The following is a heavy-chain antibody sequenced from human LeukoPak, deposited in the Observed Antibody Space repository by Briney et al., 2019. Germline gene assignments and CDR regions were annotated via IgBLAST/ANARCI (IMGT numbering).Heavy chain of an antibody. CDR3: AKDGPQYSSSSDY. Sequence: GGSLRLSCAMSGLKFSSYGIHWVRQAPGKGLEWVAFIRYDGNKKDYADSVKGRFTISRDNSKNTLYLQMNSLRAEDTAVYYCAKDGPQYSSSSDYWGQGTLVTVSS. J-gene: IGHJ4*02. D-gene: IGHD6-6*01. CDR2: IRYDGNKK. CDR1: GLKFSSYG. V-gene: IGHV3-30*02.